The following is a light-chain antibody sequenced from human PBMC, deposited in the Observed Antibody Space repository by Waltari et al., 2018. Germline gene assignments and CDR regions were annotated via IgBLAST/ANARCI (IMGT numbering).Light chain of an antibody. J-gene: IGLJ2*01. CDR1: KLGDKY. CDR2: QDR. Sequence: SYELTQPPSVSVSPGQTASITCSGDKLGDKYACWYQQKPGQSPVVVIYQDRKRPSGNPGGFSGSKSGNTATLTIRGTQAMDEADYYCQAWDSSTGVFGGGTKLTVL. CDR3: QAWDSSTGV. V-gene: IGLV3-1*01.